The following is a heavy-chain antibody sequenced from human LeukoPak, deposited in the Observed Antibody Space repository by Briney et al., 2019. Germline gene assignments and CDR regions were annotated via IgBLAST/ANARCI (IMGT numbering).Heavy chain of an antibody. V-gene: IGHV3-30*03. CDR1: GFTFSSYG. CDR2: ISYDGSNT. Sequence: GGSLRLSCAASGFTFSSYGMHWVRQAPGKGLEWVALISYDGSNTCYADSVKGRFTISRDSSKNTLYLQMNSLRAEDTAVYYCARAFEGNYYYYYGVDVWGQGTTVTVSS. D-gene: IGHD3-9*01. CDR3: ARAFEGNYYYYYGVDV. J-gene: IGHJ6*02.